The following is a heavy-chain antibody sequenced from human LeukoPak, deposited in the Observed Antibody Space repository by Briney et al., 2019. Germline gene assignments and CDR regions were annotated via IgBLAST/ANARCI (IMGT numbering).Heavy chain of an antibody. CDR1: GCTFSSYA. CDR3: ARDSRGWEYNSYDSSGNYYYGMDV. CDR2: IIPILGRA. D-gene: IGHD3-22*01. J-gene: IGHJ6*02. V-gene: IGHV1-69*04. Sequence: ASVKVSCKASGCTFSSYAISGVRQAPGQGLEWMGRIIPILGRANYAQKFQGRVTITADKSTSTAYMELSSLRSEDTAVYYCARDSRGWEYNSYDSSGNYYYGMDVWGQGTTVTVSS.